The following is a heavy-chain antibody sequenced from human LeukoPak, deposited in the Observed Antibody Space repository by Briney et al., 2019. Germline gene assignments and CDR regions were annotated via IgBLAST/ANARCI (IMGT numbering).Heavy chain of an antibody. V-gene: IGHV4-34*01. CDR2: INHSGST. CDR3: ARGVRLFYGSYYFDY. Sequence: SETLSLTCAVYGGSFSGYYWSWIRQPPGKGLEWLGEINHSGSTNYNPSLKSRVTISVDTSKNQFSLKLSSVTAADTAVYYCARGVRLFYGSYYFDYWGQGTLVTVSS. D-gene: IGHD3-10*01. CDR1: GGSFSGYY. J-gene: IGHJ4*02.